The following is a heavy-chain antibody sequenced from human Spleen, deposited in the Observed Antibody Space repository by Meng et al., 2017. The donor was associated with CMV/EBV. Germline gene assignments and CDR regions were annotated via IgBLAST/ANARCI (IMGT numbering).Heavy chain of an antibody. J-gene: IGHJ6*02. V-gene: IGHV3-49*04. CDR3: TRDPDMDV. Sequence: GESLKISCTASGFTFGDYAMSWVRQAPGKGPEWVGFIRSKAYGGTTEYAASVKGRFTISRDDSKSIAYLQMNSLKTEDTAVHYCTRDPDMDVWGQGTTVTVSS. CDR1: GFTFGDYA. CDR2: IRSKAYGGTT.